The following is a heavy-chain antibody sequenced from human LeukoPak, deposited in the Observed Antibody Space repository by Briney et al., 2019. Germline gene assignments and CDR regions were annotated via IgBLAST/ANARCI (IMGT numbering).Heavy chain of an antibody. CDR3: ARIEYSGPLDY. CDR1: GFTFSSYS. V-gene: IGHV4-39*07. Sequence: GSLRLSCAASGFTFSSYSMNWVRQAPGKGLECLGSIYYNGRTYYNPSLKSRVTISVDTSKNQFSLKLSSVTAADTAVFYCARIEYSGPLDYWGQGTLVTVSS. J-gene: IGHJ4*02. D-gene: IGHD1-26*01. CDR2: IYYNGRT.